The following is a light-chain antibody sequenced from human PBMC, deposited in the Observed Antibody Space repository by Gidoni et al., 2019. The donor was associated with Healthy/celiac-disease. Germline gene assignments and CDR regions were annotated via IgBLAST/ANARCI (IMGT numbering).Light chain of an antibody. CDR3: SSYTGSNTYV. CDR2: EVN. Sequence: QSALTQPASVSGSPGQSITISCTGTSSDIGTYNYVSWYQQHPGKAPKLVIFEVNNRPSGVSNRFSGSKSGNTASLTISGLQAEDEADYYCSSYTGSNTYVFGSETKVT. J-gene: IGLJ1*01. CDR1: SSDIGTYNY. V-gene: IGLV2-14*01.